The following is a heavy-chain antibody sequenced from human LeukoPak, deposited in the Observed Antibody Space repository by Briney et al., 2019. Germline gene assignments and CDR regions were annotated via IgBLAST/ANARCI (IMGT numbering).Heavy chain of an antibody. CDR1: GFTFSSYW. CDR3: ARGFWACSGGSCYSSFDY. Sequence: GGSLRLSCAASGFTFSSYWMSWVRQAPGKGLEWVANIKQDGSEKYYVDSVKGRFTISRDNAKNSLYLQMNSLRAEDTAVYYCARGFWACSGGSCYSSFDYWGQGTLVTVSS. CDR2: IKQDGSEK. V-gene: IGHV3-7*01. J-gene: IGHJ4*02. D-gene: IGHD2-15*01.